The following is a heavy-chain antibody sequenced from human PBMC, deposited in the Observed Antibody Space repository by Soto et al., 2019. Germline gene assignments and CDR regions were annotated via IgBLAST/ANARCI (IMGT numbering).Heavy chain of an antibody. CDR1: GGTFSSYA. CDR3: AREYCRSSTSCYYYYYGMDV. Sequence: QVQLVQSGAEVKKPGSSVKVSCKASGGTFSSYAIGWVRQAPGQGLEWMGGIIPIFGTANYAQKFQGRVTITADESTSTAYMELSSLRSEDTAVYYCAREYCRSSTSCYYYYYGMDVWGQGTTVTVSS. J-gene: IGHJ6*02. V-gene: IGHV1-69*01. CDR2: IIPIFGTA. D-gene: IGHD2-2*01.